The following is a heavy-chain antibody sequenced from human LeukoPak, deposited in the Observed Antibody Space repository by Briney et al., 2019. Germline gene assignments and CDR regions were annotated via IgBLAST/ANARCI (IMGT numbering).Heavy chain of an antibody. V-gene: IGHV3-23*01. CDR2: ISGSGGRT. Sequence: GGSLRLSCAASGFSFSTYAINWVRQAPGKGLEWVSVISGSGGRTYYADSVKGRFTISRDNSKNTLYLLMNSLRAEDTAVYYCAKDRISNYYESSGYSDCWGQGTLVTVSS. J-gene: IGHJ4*02. CDR3: AKDRISNYYESSGYSDC. D-gene: IGHD3-22*01. CDR1: GFSFSTYA.